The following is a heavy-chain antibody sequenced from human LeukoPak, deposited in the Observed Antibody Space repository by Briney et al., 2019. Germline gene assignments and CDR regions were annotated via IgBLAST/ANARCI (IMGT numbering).Heavy chain of an antibody. Sequence: GGSLRLSCAASGFTFSDYYMSWIRQAPGKGLEWVSYISSSSSYTNHADSVKGRFTISRENAKNSLYLQMNSLRAEDTAVYYWASMVRGNDYWGEETLVTVS. CDR3: ASMVRGNDY. D-gene: IGHD3-10*01. CDR1: GFTFSDYY. J-gene: IGHJ4*02. V-gene: IGHV3-11*03. CDR2: ISSSSSYT.